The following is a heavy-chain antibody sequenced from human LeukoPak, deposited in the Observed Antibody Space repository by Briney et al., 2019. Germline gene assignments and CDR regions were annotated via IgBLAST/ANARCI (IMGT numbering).Heavy chain of an antibody. CDR1: GGSFSGYY. D-gene: IGHD6-13*01. V-gene: IGHV4-34*01. CDR2: INHSGST. J-gene: IGHJ2*01. Sequence: WETLSLTCAVYGGSFSGYYWSWIRQPPGKGLEWIGEINHSGSTNYNPSLKSRVTISVDTSKSQFSLKLYSVTAADTAVYYCARALVEQGIGGGPTTGDGAWHFDLWGRGTLVTVSS. CDR3: ARALVEQGIGGGPTTGDGAWHFDL.